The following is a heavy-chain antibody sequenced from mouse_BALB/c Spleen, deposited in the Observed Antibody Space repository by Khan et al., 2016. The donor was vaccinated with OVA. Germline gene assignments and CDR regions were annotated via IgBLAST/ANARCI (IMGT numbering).Heavy chain of an antibody. CDR2: TWGGGGT. D-gene: IGHD2-14*01. J-gene: IGHJ4*01. CDR1: GFSLSRYN. V-gene: IGHV2-6-4*01. Sequence: QIQLVQSGPGLVAPSQSLSITCTVSGFSLSRYNIHWVRQPPGKGLEWLGMTWGGGGTDYNSTLKSRLSITKDNSESHVFLKMNSLQTDDTAMYYCARAYYRYDGYYAMDYWGQGTSVTVSS. CDR3: ARAYYRYDGYYAMDY.